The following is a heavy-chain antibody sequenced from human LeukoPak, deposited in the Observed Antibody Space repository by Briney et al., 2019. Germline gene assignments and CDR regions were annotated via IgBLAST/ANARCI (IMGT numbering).Heavy chain of an antibody. V-gene: IGHV1-46*01. J-gene: IGHJ4*02. CDR1: GYTFTSYY. D-gene: IGHD3-22*01. CDR2: INPSGGST. Sequence: ASVKVSCKASGYTFTSYYMHWVRQAPGQGLEWMGIINPSGGSTTYAQKFQGRVTMTRDTSTSTVYMELSSLRSEDTAVYYCARDPPTYDSSGYYATGNFDYWGQGTLVTVSS. CDR3: ARDPPTYDSSGYYATGNFDY.